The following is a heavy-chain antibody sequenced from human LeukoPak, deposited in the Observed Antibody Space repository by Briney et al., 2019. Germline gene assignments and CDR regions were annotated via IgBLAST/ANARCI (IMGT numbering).Heavy chain of an antibody. D-gene: IGHD6-13*01. CDR1: GFTFSSYE. CDR3: AREEEDSSSWYPPASTWFDP. V-gene: IGHV3-48*03. Sequence: GGSLRLSCAASGFTFSSYEMNWVRQAPGKGLEWVSYISSSGSTIYYADSVKGRSTISRDNAKNSLYLQMNSLRAEDTAVYYCAREEEDSSSWYPPASTWFDPWGQGTLVTVSS. J-gene: IGHJ5*02. CDR2: ISSSGSTI.